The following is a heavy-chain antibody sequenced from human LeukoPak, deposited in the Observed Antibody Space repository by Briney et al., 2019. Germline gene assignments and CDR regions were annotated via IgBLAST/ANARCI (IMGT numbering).Heavy chain of an antibody. Sequence: EPGGSLRLSCAGSGFTVSSSAMSWVRQAPGKGLEWVSSMTSSDGSIHYADSVKGRFTSSRHNARNLLYTRATGVVGWFGETGYFDYWGQGTLVTVSS. CDR1: GFTVSSSA. CDR2: MTSSDGSI. CDR3: DY. J-gene: IGHJ4*02. V-gene: IGHV3-21*06. D-gene: IGHD3-10*01.